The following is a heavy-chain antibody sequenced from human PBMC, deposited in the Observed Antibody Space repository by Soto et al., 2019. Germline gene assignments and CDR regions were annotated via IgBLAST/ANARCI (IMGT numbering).Heavy chain of an antibody. J-gene: IGHJ4*02. CDR3: ARYNSSGWYKRVFYFDY. Sequence: GASVNVSSKLSGGNFSSYSISRGRQAPGQGREWMGGIIPIFDTANSAQKFQDRLTITADKSTITAYMELSSLRSEDTAVYYCARYNSSGWYKRVFYFDYWGQGTLVTVSS. CDR2: IIPIFDTA. V-gene: IGHV1-69*06. D-gene: IGHD6-19*01. CDR1: GGNFSSYS.